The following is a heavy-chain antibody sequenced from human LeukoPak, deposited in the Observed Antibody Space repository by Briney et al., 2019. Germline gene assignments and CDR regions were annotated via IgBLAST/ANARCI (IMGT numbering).Heavy chain of an antibody. CDR3: TIRLDY. Sequence: PGGSLRLSCVISDSAFSNYTMSWVRLPPGRGLEWVSSISSLTNDTYYADSLKGRFTISRDTAKNSLYLHMNRLRPEDTAIYYFTIRLDYWGLGVQVTVSS. CDR1: DSAFSNYT. J-gene: IGHJ4*02. D-gene: IGHD3-16*01. CDR2: ISSLTNDT. V-gene: IGHV3-48*01.